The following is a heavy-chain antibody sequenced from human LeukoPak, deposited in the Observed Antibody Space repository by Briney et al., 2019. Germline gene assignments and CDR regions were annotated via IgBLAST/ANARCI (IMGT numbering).Heavy chain of an antibody. V-gene: IGHV1-46*01. CDR2: INSSGGST. D-gene: IGHD3-22*01. J-gene: IGHJ4*02. CDR1: GFTFTSYY. Sequence: GGSLRLSCAASGFTFTSYYMHWVRQAPGQGLEWMGIINSSGGSTSYAQKFQGRVTMTRDTSTSTVYMELSSLRSEDTAVYYCASLGQVPYDSSGYWDYWGQGTLVTVSS. CDR3: ASLGQVPYDSSGYWDY.